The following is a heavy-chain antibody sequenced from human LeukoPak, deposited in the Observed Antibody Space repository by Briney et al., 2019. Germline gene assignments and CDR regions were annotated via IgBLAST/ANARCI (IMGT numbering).Heavy chain of an antibody. CDR2: ISSSGSTI. CDR3: AKGGTTGATSPLRAFDM. CDR1: GFTFSDYY. Sequence: PGGSLRLSCAASGFTFSDYYMSWIRQAPGKGLEWVSYISSSGSTIYYADSVKGRFTISRDNSKNTLCLQMNSLRAEDTAIYYCAKGGTTGATSPLRAFDMWGQGTVVTVSS. J-gene: IGHJ3*02. D-gene: IGHD1-1*01. V-gene: IGHV3-11*01.